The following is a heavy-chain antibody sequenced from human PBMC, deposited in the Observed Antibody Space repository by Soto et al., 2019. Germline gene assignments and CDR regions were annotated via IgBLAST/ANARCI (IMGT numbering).Heavy chain of an antibody. V-gene: IGHV3-30*19. Sequence: QVQLVESGGGVVQPGTSLRVSCVGSGFTFRSYVIHWVRQAPGKGLEWVALTSYEGSDKYYDDSVRGRFTISRDNSRNTVDLQMDLLRLEDKALYYSSCWGTTGGLDDWGQGTLVSV. CDR3: SCWGTTGGLDD. J-gene: IGHJ1*01. CDR2: TSYEGSDK. D-gene: IGHD3-16*01. CDR1: GFTFRSYV.